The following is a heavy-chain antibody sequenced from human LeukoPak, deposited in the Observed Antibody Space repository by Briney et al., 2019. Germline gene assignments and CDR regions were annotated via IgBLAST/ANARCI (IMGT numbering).Heavy chain of an antibody. V-gene: IGHV4-61*02. J-gene: IGHJ4*02. CDR1: GGSISSGSYY. CDR3: ARYSYRYGLEDY. D-gene: IGHD5-18*01. Sequence: ASQTLSLTCTVSGGSISSGSYYWSWIRQPAGKGLEWIGRIYTSGSTNYNPSLKSRVTISVDTSKNQFSLKLSSVTAADTAVYYCARYSYRYGLEDYWGQGTLVTVSS. CDR2: IYTSGST.